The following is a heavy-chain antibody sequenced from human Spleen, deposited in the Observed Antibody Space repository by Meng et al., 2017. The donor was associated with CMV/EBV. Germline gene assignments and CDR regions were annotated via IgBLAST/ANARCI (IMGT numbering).Heavy chain of an antibody. CDR3: AREGAEVAHDAFDI. D-gene: IGHD2-15*01. CDR2: ISYDGSNK. CDR1: GFTFSSYA. Sequence: GESLKISCAASGFTFSSYAMHWVRQAPGKGLEWVAVISYDGSNKYYADSVKGRFTISRDNSKNTLYLQMNSLRAEDTAVYYCAREGAEVAHDAFDIWGQGTMVTVSS. J-gene: IGHJ3*02. V-gene: IGHV3-30-3*01.